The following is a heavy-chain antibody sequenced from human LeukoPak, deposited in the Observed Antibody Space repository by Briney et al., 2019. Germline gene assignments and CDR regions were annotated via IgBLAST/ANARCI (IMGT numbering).Heavy chain of an antibody. J-gene: IGHJ4*02. CDR3: AKDRSSSTSCSNY. D-gene: IGHD2-2*01. CDR2: ISGSGGTT. CDR1: EFTFSSYA. Sequence: PGGSLRLSCAASEFTFSSYAMSWVRQAPGKGLEWVSAISGSGGTTYYTDSVKGRFTISRDNSKNMLYLEMNSLRVEDTAIYYCAKDRSSSTSCSNYWGRGTLVTVSS. V-gene: IGHV3-23*01.